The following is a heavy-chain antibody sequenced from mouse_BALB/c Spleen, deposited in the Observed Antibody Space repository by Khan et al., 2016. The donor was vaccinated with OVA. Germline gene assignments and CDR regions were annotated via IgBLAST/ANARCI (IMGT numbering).Heavy chain of an antibody. CDR3: ARGNYYGYYFDY. Sequence: QLEESGPGLVKPSQSLSLTCTVTGYSITSGYAWNWIRQFPGNKLEWMGYISYSGVTSYTPSLKSRISITRDTSKNQFFLQLNSVTTEYTATYYCARGNYYGYYFDYWGQGTTLTVSS. D-gene: IGHD1-1*01. CDR1: GYSITSGYA. J-gene: IGHJ2*01. V-gene: IGHV3-2*02. CDR2: ISYSGVT.